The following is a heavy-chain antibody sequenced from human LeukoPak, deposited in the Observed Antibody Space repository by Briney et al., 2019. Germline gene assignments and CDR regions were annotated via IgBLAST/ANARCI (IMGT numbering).Heavy chain of an antibody. CDR1: GFTFSSYW. J-gene: IGHJ3*02. D-gene: IGHD3-10*01. CDR3: ARERIWFGESDAFDI. Sequence: GGSLRLSCAASGFTFSSYWMSWVRQAPGKGLEWVANIKQDGSEKYYVDSVKGRFTISRDNAKNSLYLQMNSLRAEDTAVYYCARERIWFGESDAFDIWGQGTMVTVSS. CDR2: IKQDGSEK. V-gene: IGHV3-7*01.